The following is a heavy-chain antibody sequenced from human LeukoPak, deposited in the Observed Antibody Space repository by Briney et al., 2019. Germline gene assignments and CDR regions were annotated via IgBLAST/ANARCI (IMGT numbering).Heavy chain of an antibody. CDR3: ARDRIAVDPYYYYYMDV. CDR1: GFTFSDYY. D-gene: IGHD6-19*01. Sequence: GGSLRLSCAASGFTFSDYYMSWIRQAPGKGLEWVSYISSSGSTIYYADSVKGRFTISRDNAKNSLYLQMNSLRAEDTAVYYCARDRIAVDPYYYYYMDVWGKGTTVTVSS. J-gene: IGHJ6*03. CDR2: ISSSGSTI. V-gene: IGHV3-11*01.